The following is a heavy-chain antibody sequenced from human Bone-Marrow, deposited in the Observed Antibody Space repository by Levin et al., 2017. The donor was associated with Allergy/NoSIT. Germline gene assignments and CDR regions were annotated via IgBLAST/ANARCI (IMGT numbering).Heavy chain of an antibody. D-gene: IGHD3-3*01. Sequence: PGGSLRLSCAASGISFSSFEMNWVRQAPGKGLEWISYISSTGSTIHYADSVKGRFTISRDNAKNSLYLQMIRLSVEDTAVYYCARLWRGFSGAYWGQGTVVTVSS. V-gene: IGHV3-48*03. CDR1: GISFSSFE. CDR3: ARLWRGFSGAY. CDR2: ISSTGSTI. J-gene: IGHJ4*02.